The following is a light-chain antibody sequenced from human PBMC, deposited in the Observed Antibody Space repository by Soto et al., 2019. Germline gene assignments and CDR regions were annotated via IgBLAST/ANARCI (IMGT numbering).Light chain of an antibody. J-gene: IGKJ1*01. CDR3: QHCGSSLWT. CDR1: QSVSTTY. V-gene: IGKV3-20*01. CDR2: GAS. Sequence: EIVLSQSPATLSLSPGERATLSCRASQSVSTTYLAWYQQKPGQAPRLLIYGASSRATGFPDRFSGSGSGTDFTLTISRLEPEDFAVYFCQHCGSSLWTFGQGTKVDIK.